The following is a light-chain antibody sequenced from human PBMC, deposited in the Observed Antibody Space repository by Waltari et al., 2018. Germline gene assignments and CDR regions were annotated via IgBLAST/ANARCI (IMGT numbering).Light chain of an antibody. Sequence: QSALTQPASVSGSPGQSITISCTGTTTDVANSKYVSWYQQHPGKAPNLIIYDVIKRPSGVSKRFSGSKSGNTASLTISGLRAEDEADYYCSSSGSTSVVVFGGGTSLTVL. CDR2: DVI. V-gene: IGLV2-14*03. J-gene: IGLJ2*01. CDR1: TTDVANSKY. CDR3: SSSGSTSVVV.